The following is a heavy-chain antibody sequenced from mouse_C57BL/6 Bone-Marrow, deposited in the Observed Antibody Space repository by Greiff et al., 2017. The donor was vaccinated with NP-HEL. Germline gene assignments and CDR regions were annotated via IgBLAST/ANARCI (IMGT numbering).Heavy chain of an antibody. D-gene: IGHD2-4*01. V-gene: IGHV2-2*01. CDR1: GFSLTSYG. CDR2: IWSGGST. Sequence: VQLQESGPGLVQPSQSLSITCTVSGFSLTSYGVHWVRQSPGKGLEWLGVIWSGGSTDYNAAFISRLSISKDNSKSQVFFKMNSLQADDTAIYYCARPYDYDGYYAMDYWGQGTSVTVSS. CDR3: ARPYDYDGYYAMDY. J-gene: IGHJ4*01.